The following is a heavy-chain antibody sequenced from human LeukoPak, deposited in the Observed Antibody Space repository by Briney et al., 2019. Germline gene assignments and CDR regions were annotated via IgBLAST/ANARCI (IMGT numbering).Heavy chain of an antibody. CDR3: ARRRGYSSTWHQYYSYGLDV. D-gene: IGHD6-13*01. V-gene: IGHV4-34*01. J-gene: IGHJ6*04. CDR1: GGSFSDYY. CDR2: INHSGST. Sequence: PSETLSLTCAVYGGSFSDYYWSWIRQSPGKGLEWIGEINHSGSTNYSPSLKSRVTMSVDTSNHQFSLNLTSVTAADAALYYCARRRGYSSTWHQYYSYGLDVWGEGTTVTVSS.